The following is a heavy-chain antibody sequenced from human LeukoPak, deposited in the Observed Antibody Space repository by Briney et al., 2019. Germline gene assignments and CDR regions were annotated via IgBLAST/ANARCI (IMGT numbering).Heavy chain of an antibody. J-gene: IGHJ4*02. CDR2: IYTRGNT. D-gene: IGHD2-8*01. V-gene: IGHV4-61*02. CDR1: GASISSGTYY. CDR3: ASQIMVYGLLIDY. Sequence: SETLSLTCTVSGASISSGTYYWSWIRQPAGKGLEWIGRIYTRGNTNYNPSLKSRVTISVDTSKNQFSLKLSSVTAADTAVYYCASQIMVYGLLIDYWGQGTLVTVSS.